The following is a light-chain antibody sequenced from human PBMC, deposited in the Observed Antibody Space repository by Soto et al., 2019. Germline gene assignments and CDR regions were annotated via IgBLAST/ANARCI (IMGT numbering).Light chain of an antibody. CDR2: EVS. CDR1: NSDVGDYDH. Sequence: QSVLTQPASVSGSPGQSITISCTATNSDVGDYDHVSWYQQYPGKAPKLLIYEVSSRPSGVSSRFSGYKSANTAALTISGLQPEDEADYYCYSYGGRYNYVFGTGTKLTVL. J-gene: IGLJ1*01. V-gene: IGLV2-14*01. CDR3: YSYGGRYNYV.